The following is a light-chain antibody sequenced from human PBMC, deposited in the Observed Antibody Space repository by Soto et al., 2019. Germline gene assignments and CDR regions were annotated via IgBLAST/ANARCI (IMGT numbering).Light chain of an antibody. J-gene: IGLJ1*01. CDR2: DVN. CDR1: SSDVGAYIF. Sequence: QSALTQPPSAPGSPGQSVTISCTGTSSDVGAYIFVSWYQQHPGKAPKLMVYDVNRRPPGVPDRFFGSKSGNTASLTVSGLQAEDEADYYCVSFAGGTYVFGTGTKLTVL. V-gene: IGLV2-8*01. CDR3: VSFAGGTYV.